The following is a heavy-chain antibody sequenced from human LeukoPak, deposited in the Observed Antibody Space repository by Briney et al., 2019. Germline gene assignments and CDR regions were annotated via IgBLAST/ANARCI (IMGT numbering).Heavy chain of an antibody. D-gene: IGHD3-10*01. CDR2: MYPNSGNT. CDR1: GYTFTSYD. V-gene: IGHV1-8*01. Sequence: ASVKVSCKASGYTFTSYDINWVRQAAGQGLEWMGWMYPNSGNTGYAQKFQGRVTMTRNTSINTAYMELTSLRSEDTAVYYCARGPPYYDGSESYYNSRKSWFDPWGQGTLVTVSS. CDR3: ARGPPYYDGSESYYNSRKSWFDP. J-gene: IGHJ5*02.